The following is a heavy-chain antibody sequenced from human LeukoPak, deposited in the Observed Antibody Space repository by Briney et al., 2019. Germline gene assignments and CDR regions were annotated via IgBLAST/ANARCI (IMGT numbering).Heavy chain of an antibody. Sequence: DSVKGRFTISRVNSKNTLYLQMNSLRAEDTAVYYCARTGYSSGWYYFDYWGQGTLVTVSS. CDR3: ARTGYSSGWYYFDY. V-gene: IGHV3-30*01. D-gene: IGHD6-19*01. J-gene: IGHJ4*02.